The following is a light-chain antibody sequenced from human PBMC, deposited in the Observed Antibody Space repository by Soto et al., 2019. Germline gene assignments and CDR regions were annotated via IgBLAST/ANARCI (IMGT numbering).Light chain of an antibody. Sequence: QSVLTQPASVSGSPGQSITISCTGTSSDVGGYNYVSWYQQHPGKAPNLMIYDVSNRPSGVSNRFSDSKSGNTASLTISGLEAEDEADYYGCSYTSSGVVFGGGTQLTVL. CDR3: CSYTSSGVV. V-gene: IGLV2-14*01. J-gene: IGLJ2*01. CDR2: DVS. CDR1: SSDVGGYNY.